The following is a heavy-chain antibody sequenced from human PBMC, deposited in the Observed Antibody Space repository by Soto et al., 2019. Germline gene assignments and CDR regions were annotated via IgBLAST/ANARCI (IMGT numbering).Heavy chain of an antibody. CDR3: ARGADGYNFGAVS. CDR2: IIPKLGSA. J-gene: IGHJ5*02. D-gene: IGHD5-18*01. V-gene: IGHV1-69*01. CDR1: GGGNLRDYR. Sequence: QVQLVQSGAEVKEPGSSVKVSCKASGGGNLRDYRTTWVRRAPGQGLEWMGGIIPKLGSANYAQNFQGRVKITADESTNTVYMELTSLRSDDTAVYYCARGADGYNFGAVSWGQGTPVTVSS.